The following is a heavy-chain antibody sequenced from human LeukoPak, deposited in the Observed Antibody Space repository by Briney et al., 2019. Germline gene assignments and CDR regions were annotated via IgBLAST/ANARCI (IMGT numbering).Heavy chain of an antibody. CDR1: GGSISSSNW. V-gene: IGHV4-4*02. CDR3: ARGNSGYYYAPRYYYYGMDV. Sequence: PSGTLSLTCAVSGGSISSSNWWSWVRQPPGKGLEWIGEIYHSGSTNYNPSLKSRVTISVDKSKNQFSLKLSSVTAADTAVYYCARGNSGYYYAPRYYYYGMDVWGQGTTVTVSS. D-gene: IGHD3-10*01. J-gene: IGHJ6*02. CDR2: IYHSGST.